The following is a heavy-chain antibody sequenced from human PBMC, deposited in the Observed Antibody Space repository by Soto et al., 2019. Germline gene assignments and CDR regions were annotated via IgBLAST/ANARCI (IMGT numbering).Heavy chain of an antibody. J-gene: IGHJ3*02. V-gene: IGHV4-39*01. CDR1: GGSISSSSYY. D-gene: IGHD3-22*01. Sequence: QLQLQESGPGLVKPSETLSLTCTVSGGSISSSSYYWGWIRQPPGKGLEWIGSIYYSGSTYYNPSLKSRVTISVDTSKNQFSLKLSSVTAADTAVYYCARPQDDSSGYDAFDIWGQGTMVTVSS. CDR2: IYYSGST. CDR3: ARPQDDSSGYDAFDI.